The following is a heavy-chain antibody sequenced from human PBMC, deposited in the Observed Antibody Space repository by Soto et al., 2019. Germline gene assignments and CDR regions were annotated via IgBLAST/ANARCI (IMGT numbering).Heavy chain of an antibody. CDR1: GFTFSSYA. CDR2: ISGSGGST. J-gene: IGHJ6*03. CDR3: AKESGLRLYYYYYYMDV. Sequence: GGSLRLSCAASGFTFSSYAMSWVRQAPGKGLEWVSAISGSGGSTYYADSVKGRFTISRDNSKNTLYLQMNSLRAEDTAVYYCAKESGLRLYYYYYYMDVWGKGTTVTVSS. V-gene: IGHV3-23*01. D-gene: IGHD5-12*01.